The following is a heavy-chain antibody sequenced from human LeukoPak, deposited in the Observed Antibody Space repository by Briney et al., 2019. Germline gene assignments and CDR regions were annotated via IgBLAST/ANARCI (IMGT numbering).Heavy chain of an antibody. Sequence: GGSLRLSCTASGFTFSNYAMTWVRQAPGKGLEWVSGISGVSGDTYYAGSVKGRFTISRDNSKNTLFLQMNSLRAEDTALYYCAKDGVTAFYSDPTNWFDSWGQGILVTVSS. V-gene: IGHV3-23*01. CDR1: GFTFSNYA. CDR2: ISGVSGDT. D-gene: IGHD4-17*01. J-gene: IGHJ5*01. CDR3: AKDGVTAFYSDPTNWFDS.